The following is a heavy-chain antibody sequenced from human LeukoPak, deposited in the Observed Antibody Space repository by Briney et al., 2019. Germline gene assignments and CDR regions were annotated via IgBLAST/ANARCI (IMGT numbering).Heavy chain of an antibody. CDR3: ARDGVGTAFDL. CDR1: GFIFRSYP. V-gene: IGHV3-30*01. D-gene: IGHD1-26*01. Sequence: GRSLRLSCAASGFIFRSYPMHWVRQAPGKGLEWVAVVSYDGSGENYADSVNGRFTISRDNSRNTLYLQMNSLRAEDTAVFYCARDGVGTAFDLWGQGTMVTVSS. CDR2: VSYDGSGE. J-gene: IGHJ3*01.